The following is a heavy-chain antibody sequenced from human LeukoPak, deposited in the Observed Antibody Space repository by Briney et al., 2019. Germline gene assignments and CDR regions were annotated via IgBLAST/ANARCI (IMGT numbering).Heavy chain of an antibody. J-gene: IGHJ4*02. V-gene: IGHV3-33*01. Sequence: PGGSLRLSCAASGFTFNSYGMHWVRQAPGKGLEWVTVIWYDGSNKYYADSVKGRFTISRDNSKNTLYLQMNSLRAEDTAVYYCARVRAAGIAVAGTYFDYWGQGTLVTVSS. CDR1: GFTFNSYG. D-gene: IGHD6-19*01. CDR3: ARVRAAGIAVAGTYFDY. CDR2: IWYDGSNK.